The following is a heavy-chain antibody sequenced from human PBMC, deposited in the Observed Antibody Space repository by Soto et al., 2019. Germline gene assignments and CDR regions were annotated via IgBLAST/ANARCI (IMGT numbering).Heavy chain of an antibody. Sequence: ASVKVSCKVSGYTFTSYAMHWVRQAPGQRLEWMGWINAGNGNTKYSQKFQGRVTITRDTSASTAYMELSSLRSEDTAVYYCARVRTYVIDYGDYPDYWGQGTLVTVSS. J-gene: IGHJ4*02. CDR3: ARVRTYVIDYGDYPDY. CDR1: GYTFTSYA. V-gene: IGHV1-3*01. CDR2: INAGNGNT. D-gene: IGHD4-17*01.